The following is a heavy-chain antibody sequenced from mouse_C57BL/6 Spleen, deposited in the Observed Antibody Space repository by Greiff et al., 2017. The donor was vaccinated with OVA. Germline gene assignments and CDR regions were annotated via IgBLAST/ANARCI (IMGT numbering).Heavy chain of an antibody. J-gene: IGHJ2*01. CDR2: IHPNSGST. D-gene: IGHD1-1*01. CDR1: GYTFTSYW. CDR3: SYCYGSSRDYFDD. V-gene: IGHV1-64*01. Sequence: VQLQQPGAELVKPGASVKLSCKASGYTFTSYWMHWVKQRPGQGLEWIGMIHPNSGSTNYNEKFKSKATLTVDKSSSTAYMQLSSLTSESSAVYSCSYCYGSSRDYFDDWGQGTTLTVSS.